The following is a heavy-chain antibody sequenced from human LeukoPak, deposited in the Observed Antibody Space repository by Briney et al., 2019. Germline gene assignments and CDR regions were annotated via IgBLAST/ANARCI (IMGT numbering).Heavy chain of an antibody. Sequence: GSLRLSCAASGFTFSSAWMSWVRQAPGKGLEWIGYIYYSGSTNYNPSLKSRVTISVDTSKNQFSLKLSSVTAADTAVYYCASGTTVVTSPFDYWGQGTLVTVSS. CDR3: ASGTTVVTSPFDY. CDR2: IYYSGST. D-gene: IGHD4-23*01. J-gene: IGHJ4*02. CDR1: GFTFSSAW. V-gene: IGHV4-59*01.